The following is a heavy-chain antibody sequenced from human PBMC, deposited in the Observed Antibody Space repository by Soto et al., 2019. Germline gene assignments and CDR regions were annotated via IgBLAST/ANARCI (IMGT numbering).Heavy chain of an antibody. V-gene: IGHV1-18*01. CDR2: ISGYNGNT. CDR3: ARGGSSWSAEYYQH. J-gene: IGHJ1*01. Sequence: QVQLVQSGAEVKKPGASVKVSCKTSGYTFTNYGISWVRQAPGQGPEWMGWISGYNGNTNYAQKLEGRVTMTTDTSTSTAYMELRSLRSDDTAVYYCARGGSSWSAEYYQHWGQGTLVIVSS. D-gene: IGHD6-13*01. CDR1: GYTFTNYG.